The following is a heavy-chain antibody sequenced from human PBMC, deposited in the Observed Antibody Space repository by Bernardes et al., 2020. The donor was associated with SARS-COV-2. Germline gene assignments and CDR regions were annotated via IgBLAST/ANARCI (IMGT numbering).Heavy chain of an antibody. CDR2: ISAYNGNT. CDR1: GYTFTSYG. D-gene: IGHD3-10*01. Sequence: ASVKVSCKASGYTFTSYGISWVRQAPGQGLEWMGWISAYNGNTNYAQKLQGRVTMTTDTSTSTAYMELRSLRSDDTAVYYCARDSRYGSGGGSFDYWGQGTLVTVSS. J-gene: IGHJ4*02. V-gene: IGHV1-18*01. CDR3: ARDSRYGSGGGSFDY.